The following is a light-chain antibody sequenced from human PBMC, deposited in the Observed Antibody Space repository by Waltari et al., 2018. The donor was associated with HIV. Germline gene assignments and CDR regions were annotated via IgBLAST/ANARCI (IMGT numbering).Light chain of an antibody. CDR3: QQRSNWPPRLT. CDR1: QSVSSY. CDR2: DVS. V-gene: IGKV3-11*01. Sequence: EIVLTQSPVTLSLSPGERATLSCRASQSVSSYLAWYQQKPGQAPRLLIYDVSNRATGIPARFSGSGSGTDFTLTISSLEPEDFAVYYCQQRSNWPPRLTFGQGTRLEIK. J-gene: IGKJ5*01.